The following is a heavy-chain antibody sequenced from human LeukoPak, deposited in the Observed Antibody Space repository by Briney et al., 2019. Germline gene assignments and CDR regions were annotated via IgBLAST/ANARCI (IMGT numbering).Heavy chain of an antibody. D-gene: IGHD1-26*01. CDR2: INPSGGST. J-gene: IGHJ5*02. CDR1: GYTFTSYY. Sequence: ASVKVSCKASGYTFTSYYMHWVRQAPGQGLEWMGIINPSGGSTSYAQKFQGRVTMTRDMSTSTVYMELSSLRSEDTAVYYCAREGGVGAIFLRRVCRWFDPWGQGTLVTVSS. CDR3: AREGGVGAIFLRRVCRWFDP. V-gene: IGHV1-46*01.